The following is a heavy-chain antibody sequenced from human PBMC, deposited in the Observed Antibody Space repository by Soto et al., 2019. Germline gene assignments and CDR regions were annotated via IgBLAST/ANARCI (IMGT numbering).Heavy chain of an antibody. CDR3: AHRLGSGLLFDY. Sequence: QITLKESGPTVVKSTQTLTLTCTFSGFSLSTSGVAVGWIRQPPGKALEWLALIYWDDEERYSPSLRSRLAITKDTSKNQVVLTLTNVDPVDTATYYCAHRLGSGLLFDYWGQGILVTVSS. D-gene: IGHD6-19*01. V-gene: IGHV2-5*02. CDR1: GFSLSTSGVA. CDR2: IYWDDEE. J-gene: IGHJ4*02.